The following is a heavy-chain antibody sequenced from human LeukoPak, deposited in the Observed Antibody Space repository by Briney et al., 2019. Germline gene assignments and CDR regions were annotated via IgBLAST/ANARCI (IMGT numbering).Heavy chain of an antibody. CDR3: AREKIVVVPAAMVGWFNP. Sequence: SVKVSCKASGGTFSSYAISWVRQAPGQGLEWMGGIIPIFGTANYAQKFQGRVTITADESTSTAYMELSSLRSEDTAVYYCAREKIVVVPAAMVGWFNPWGQGTLVTVSS. D-gene: IGHD2-2*01. V-gene: IGHV1-69*01. CDR1: GGTFSSYA. CDR2: IIPIFGTA. J-gene: IGHJ5*02.